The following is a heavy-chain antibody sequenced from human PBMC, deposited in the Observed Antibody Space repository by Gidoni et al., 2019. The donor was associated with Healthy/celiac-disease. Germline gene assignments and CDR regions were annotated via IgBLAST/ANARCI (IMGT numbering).Heavy chain of an antibody. Sequence: EVQLVESGGGLVQPGRSLRLSCEASGFTFADYAMHWVRQAPGKGLEWVSGISWNSGSIGYADSVKGRFTISRDNAKNSLYLQMNSLRAEDTALYYCAKDLYPGDKNYYFDYWGQGTLVTVSS. J-gene: IGHJ4*02. CDR2: ISWNSGSI. CDR1: GFTFADYA. CDR3: AKDLYPGDKNYYFDY. D-gene: IGHD3-10*01. V-gene: IGHV3-9*01.